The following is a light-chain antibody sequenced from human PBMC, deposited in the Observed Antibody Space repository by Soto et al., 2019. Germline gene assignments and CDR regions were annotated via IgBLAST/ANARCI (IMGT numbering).Light chain of an antibody. Sequence: QSVLTQPASVSGSPGQSITISCTGTSSDVGGYKHVSWYQQHPGKAPKLMIYEVSNRPSGVSNRFSGSKSGYTASLTISGLQAADEADYYCNSQRSSGTRVFGTGTKVTVL. V-gene: IGLV2-14*01. J-gene: IGLJ1*01. CDR2: EVS. CDR3: NSQRSSGTRV. CDR1: SSDVGGYKH.